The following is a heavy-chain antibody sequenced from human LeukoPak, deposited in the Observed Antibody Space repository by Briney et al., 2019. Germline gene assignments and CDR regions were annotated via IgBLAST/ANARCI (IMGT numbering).Heavy chain of an antibody. CDR3: AKDGVAVAGKGLDY. CDR2: ISGSGGST. CDR1: GFTFSSYA. D-gene: IGHD6-19*01. J-gene: IGHJ4*02. V-gene: IGHV3-23*01. Sequence: GGSLRLSCAASGFTFSSYAMGWVRQAPGKGLEWVSAISGSGGSTYYADSVKGRFTISRDNSKNTLYQQMNSLRAEDTAVYYCAKDGVAVAGKGLDYWGQGTLVTVSS.